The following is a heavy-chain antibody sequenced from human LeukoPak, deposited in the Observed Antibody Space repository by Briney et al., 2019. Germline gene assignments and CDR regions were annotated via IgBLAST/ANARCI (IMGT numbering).Heavy chain of an antibody. CDR2: ISGSAYNT. J-gene: IGHJ4*02. Sequence: GGSLRLSCAASGFTFNSSCMNWVRQAPGEGLEWVSTISGSAYNTYYTDSVKGRFTISRDNSKNTLYRQMNSLRAEDTAVYYCAKASSAYYDFWSGYRGVPYYWGQGTLVTVSS. CDR1: GFTFNSSC. V-gene: IGHV3-23*01. CDR3: AKASSAYYDFWSGYRGVPYY. D-gene: IGHD3-3*01.